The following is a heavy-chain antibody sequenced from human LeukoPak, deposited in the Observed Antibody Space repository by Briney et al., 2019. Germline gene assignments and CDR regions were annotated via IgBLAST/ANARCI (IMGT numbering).Heavy chain of an antibody. V-gene: IGHV1-2*02. J-gene: IGHJ4*02. CDR2: INPNSGGT. CDR1: GYTFTGCY. CDR3: ARDYGNWNDKGAFDY. D-gene: IGHD1-1*01. Sequence: ASVKVSCKASGYTFTGCYMHWVRQAPGQGLERMGWINPNSGGTNYAQKFQGRVTMTRDTSISTAYMELSRLRSDDTAVYYCARDYGNWNDKGAFDYWGQGTLVTVSS.